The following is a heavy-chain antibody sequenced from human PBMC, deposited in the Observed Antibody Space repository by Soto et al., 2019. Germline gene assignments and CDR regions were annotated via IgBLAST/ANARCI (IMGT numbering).Heavy chain of an antibody. J-gene: IGHJ6*02. Sequence: QVQLVQSGAEVKKPGSSVKVSCKASGGTFSSYAISWVRQAPGQGHEWMGGIIPIFGTANYAQKFQGRVTITADESTSTAYMELSSLRSEDTAVYYCARYSDIVVVVAATDYYYYGMDVWGQGTTVTVSS. CDR1: GGTFSSYA. CDR2: IIPIFGTA. D-gene: IGHD2-15*01. CDR3: ARYSDIVVVVAATDYYYYGMDV. V-gene: IGHV1-69*01.